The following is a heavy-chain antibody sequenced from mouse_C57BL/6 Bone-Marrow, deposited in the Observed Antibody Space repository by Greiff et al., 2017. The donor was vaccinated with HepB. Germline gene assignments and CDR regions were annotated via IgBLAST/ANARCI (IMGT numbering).Heavy chain of an antibody. J-gene: IGHJ4*01. CDR3: ASYDYVDHYAMDY. D-gene: IGHD2-4*01. Sequence: VQLQQPGAELVRPGSSVKLSCKASGYTFTSYWMHWVKQRPIQGLEWIGNIDPSDSETHYNQKFKDKATLTVDKSSSTAYMQLSSLTSEDSAVYYCASYDYVDHYAMDYWGQGTSVTVSS. V-gene: IGHV1-52*01. CDR2: IDPSDSET. CDR1: GYTFTSYW.